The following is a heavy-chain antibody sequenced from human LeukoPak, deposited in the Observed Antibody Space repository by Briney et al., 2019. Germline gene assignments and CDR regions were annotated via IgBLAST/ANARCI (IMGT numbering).Heavy chain of an antibody. Sequence: SETLSLTCTVSGGSTSSYYWSWIRQPPGKGLEWIGYIYYSGSTNYNPSLKGRVSISVDTSKNQFSLKLSSVTAADTAVYYCTRKQWLAPFDYWGQGTLVTVSS. V-gene: IGHV4-59*08. CDR2: IYYSGST. CDR3: TRKQWLAPFDY. CDR1: GGSTSSYY. J-gene: IGHJ4*02. D-gene: IGHD6-19*01.